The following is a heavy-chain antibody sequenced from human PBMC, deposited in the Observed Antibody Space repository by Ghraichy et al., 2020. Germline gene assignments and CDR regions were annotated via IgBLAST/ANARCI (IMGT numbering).Heavy chain of an antibody. CDR1: GFTVSSNY. CDR2: LYSGGTT. V-gene: IGHV3-53*01. CDR3: ARGLLRAFDL. Sequence: GGSLRHSCAASGFTVSSNYMSWVRQAPGKGPEWVSVLYSGGTTYYAASVKGRFTISRDNSKNTLYLQMNSLRAEDTAVYYCARGLLRAFDLWGQGTLVTVSS. J-gene: IGHJ4*02. D-gene: IGHD3-3*01.